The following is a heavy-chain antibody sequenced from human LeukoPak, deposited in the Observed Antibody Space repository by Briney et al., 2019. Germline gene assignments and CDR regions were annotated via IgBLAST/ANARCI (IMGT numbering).Heavy chain of an antibody. Sequence: PGGSLRLSCTTSGFTFGDYAMTWVRQAPGKGLEWVGFIRSEVYGGTPEYAASVKGRFTISRDDSKGIAYLQMNSLRPEDTAMYYCTRDQTPYYWGQGTLVTVSS. CDR1: GFTFGDYA. J-gene: IGHJ4*02. V-gene: IGHV3-49*04. CDR2: IRSEVYGGTP. CDR3: TRDQTPYY.